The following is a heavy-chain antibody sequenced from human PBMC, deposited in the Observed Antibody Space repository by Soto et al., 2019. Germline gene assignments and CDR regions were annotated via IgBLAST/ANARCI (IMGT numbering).Heavy chain of an antibody. J-gene: IGHJ6*02. V-gene: IGHV3-33*01. CDR1: GFTFSSYG. D-gene: IGHD3-3*01. CDR3: ARDVRGIFGVVNYYGMDV. Sequence: QVQLVESGGGVVQPGRSLRLSCAASGFTFSSYGMHWVRQAPGKGLEWVAVIWYDGSNKYYADSVKGRFTISRDNSKNTLYLQMNSLRAEDTAVYYCARDVRGIFGVVNYYGMDVWGQGTTVTVSS. CDR2: IWYDGSNK.